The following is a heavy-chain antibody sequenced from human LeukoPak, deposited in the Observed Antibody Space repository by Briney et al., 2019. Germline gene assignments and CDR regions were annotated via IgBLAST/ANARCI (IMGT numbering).Heavy chain of an antibody. D-gene: IGHD3-22*01. Sequence: SETLSLTCTVSGGSVSSRNYYWGWIRQPPGKGLEWIGSIYNSWNTYYNPSVKSRVTISVDTSKNQVSLKLGSLTAADTAVYYCARQTDMIIVVTYFDYWGQGTQVTVSS. CDR3: ARQTDMIIVVTYFDY. V-gene: IGHV4-39*01. CDR1: GGSVSSRNYY. J-gene: IGHJ4*02. CDR2: IYNSWNT.